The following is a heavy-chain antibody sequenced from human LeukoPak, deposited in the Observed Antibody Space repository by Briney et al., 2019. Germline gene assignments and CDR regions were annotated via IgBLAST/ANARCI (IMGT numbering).Heavy chain of an antibody. Sequence: GGSLRLSCAASGFTFSSYWMHWVRHAPGKGLVWVSRINSDGSSTSYTDSVKGRFTISRDNAKNTLYLQMNSLRAEDTAVYYCVRGSGSYYNFDYWGQGTLVTVSS. V-gene: IGHV3-74*01. CDR2: INSDGSST. J-gene: IGHJ4*02. CDR1: GFTFSSYW. D-gene: IGHD3-10*01. CDR3: VRGSGSYYNFDY.